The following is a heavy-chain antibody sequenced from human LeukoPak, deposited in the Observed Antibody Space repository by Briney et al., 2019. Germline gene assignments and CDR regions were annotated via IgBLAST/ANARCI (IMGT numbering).Heavy chain of an antibody. D-gene: IGHD6-13*01. CDR1: GGSISSYY. V-gene: IGHV4-59*01. J-gene: IGHJ4*02. Sequence: PSETLSLTCTVSGGSISSYYWSWIRQPPGKGLEWIGYIYYSGSTNYNPSLKSRVTISVDTSKNQFSLKLSSVTAADTAVYYCARGGRVSSSWYYFDYWGQGTLVTVSS. CDR2: IYYSGST. CDR3: ARGGRVSSSWYYFDY.